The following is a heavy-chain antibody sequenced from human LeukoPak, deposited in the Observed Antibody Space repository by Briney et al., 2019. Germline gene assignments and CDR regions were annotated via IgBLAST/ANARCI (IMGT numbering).Heavy chain of an antibody. V-gene: IGHV3-23*01. CDR3: ARRSGIAVAGAFDY. Sequence: GALRLSCAASGFTFSNYAMRWVRQAPGKGLEWVSGISGSGDSTYYADSVKGRFTISRDNSKNTLYLQMNSLRAEDTAVYYCARRSGIAVAGAFDYWGQGTLVTVSS. J-gene: IGHJ4*02. CDR1: GFTFSNYA. D-gene: IGHD6-19*01. CDR2: ISGSGDST.